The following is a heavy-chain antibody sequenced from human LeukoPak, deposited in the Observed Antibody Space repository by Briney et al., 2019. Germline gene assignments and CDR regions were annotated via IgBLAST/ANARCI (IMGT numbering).Heavy chain of an antibody. D-gene: IGHD4-17*01. V-gene: IGHV3-23*01. CDR2: ISGSGGST. CDR1: GFAFSTHA. Sequence: PGRSPRLSCAASGFAFSTHAMSWVRQAPGKGLEWVSAISGSGGSTYYADSVKGRFTISRDNSKNTLYLQMNSLRAEDTAVYYCAKDSLMVTTVTYWGQGTLVTVSS. CDR3: AKDSLMVTTVTY. J-gene: IGHJ4*02.